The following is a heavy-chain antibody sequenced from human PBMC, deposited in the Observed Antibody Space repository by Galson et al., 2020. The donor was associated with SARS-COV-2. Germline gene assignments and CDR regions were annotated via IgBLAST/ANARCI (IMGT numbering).Heavy chain of an antibody. J-gene: IGHJ6*02. CDR1: GGSISSGSYY. CDR3: ARTGAGLLPGDTNYFYGLDV. CDR2: IYTSGYT. Sequence: ETSETLSLTCSVSGGSISSGSYYWSWIRQPAGKGLEWIGRIYTSGYTNYNPSLESRVTISVDTSKNQFSLNLNSVTAADTAVYFCARTGAGLLPGDTNYFYGLDVWGQGTTVTVSS. V-gene: IGHV4-61*02. D-gene: IGHD1-26*01.